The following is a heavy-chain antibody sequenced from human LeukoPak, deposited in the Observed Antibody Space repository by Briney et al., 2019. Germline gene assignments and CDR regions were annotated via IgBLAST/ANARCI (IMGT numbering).Heavy chain of an antibody. CDR3: VRDLDWGAFDV. CDR1: GFNFSAHG. D-gene: IGHD3/OR15-3a*01. J-gene: IGHJ3*01. V-gene: IGHV3-23*01. Sequence: PGGYLRLSCAASGFNFSAHGMNWIRQDPGKGLEWVSGISPSGDITYYADSVMGRFTISRDNRKSTVSLQMNSLRAEDTALYYCVRDLDWGAFDVWGQGRMVTVSS. CDR2: ISPSGDIT.